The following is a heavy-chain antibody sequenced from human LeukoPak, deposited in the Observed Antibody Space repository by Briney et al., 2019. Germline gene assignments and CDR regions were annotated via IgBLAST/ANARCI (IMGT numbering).Heavy chain of an antibody. D-gene: IGHD3-22*01. CDR1: GFTFSSYD. J-gene: IGHJ4*02. V-gene: IGHV3-13*01. CDR3: ARASYYDSSAYGDYFDY. CDR2: IGTAGDT. Sequence: GGSLRLSCAASGFTFSSYDMHWVRQATGKGLEWVSAIGTAGDTYYPGSVKGRFTISRENAKNSLYLQMNSLRAGDTAVYYCARASYYDSSAYGDYFDYWGQGTLVTVSS.